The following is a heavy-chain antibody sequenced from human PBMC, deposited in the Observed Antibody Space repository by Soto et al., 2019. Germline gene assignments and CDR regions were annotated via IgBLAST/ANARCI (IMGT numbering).Heavy chain of an antibody. Sequence: GGSLRLSCAASGFTFSSYWMHWVRQAPGKGLVWVSRINSDGSSTSYADSVKGRFTISRDNAKNTLYLQMNSLRAEDTAVYYGATYRRVTTITGYWGQETLVTVSS. CDR1: GFTFSSYW. CDR3: ATYRRVTTITGY. V-gene: IGHV3-74*01. J-gene: IGHJ4*02. D-gene: IGHD3-22*01. CDR2: INSDGSST.